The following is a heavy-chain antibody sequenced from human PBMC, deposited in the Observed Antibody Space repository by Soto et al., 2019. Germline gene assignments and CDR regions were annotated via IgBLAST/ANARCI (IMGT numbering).Heavy chain of an antibody. CDR3: ARLRREYQLPDAFDI. D-gene: IGHD2-2*01. CDR2: IYPGDSDT. J-gene: IGHJ3*02. V-gene: IGHV5-51*01. CDR1: GYSFTSYW. Sequence: PGESLKISCKGSGYSFTSYWIGWVRQMPGKGLEWMGIIYPGDSDTRYSQSFQGQVTISADKSISTAYLQWSSLKASDTAMYYCARLRREYQLPDAFDIRGQGTMVTVSS.